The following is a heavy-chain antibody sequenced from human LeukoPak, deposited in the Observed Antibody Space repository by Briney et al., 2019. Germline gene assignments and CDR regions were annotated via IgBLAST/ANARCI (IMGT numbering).Heavy chain of an antibody. CDR1: GDSMTNYY. Sequence: SETLSLTCTVSGDSMTNYYWNWIRQPPGKGLEWIGFIYNSGGTNYNPSLKSRVTISVDTSKNQFSLKLSSVTAADTAVYYCARAHDYGEIDYWGQGTLVTVSS. V-gene: IGHV4-59*01. CDR2: IYNSGGT. D-gene: IGHD4-17*01. CDR3: ARAHDYGEIDY. J-gene: IGHJ4*02.